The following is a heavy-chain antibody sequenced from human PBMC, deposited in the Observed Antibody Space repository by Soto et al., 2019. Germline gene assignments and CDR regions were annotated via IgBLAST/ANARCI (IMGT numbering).Heavy chain of an antibody. J-gene: IGHJ4*01. V-gene: IGHV3-30*18. CDR2: ISFDGSNQ. Sequence: GGSLRLSCAASGFTFSSYGMHWVRQAPGKGLEWVGFISFDGSNQYFADAVKGRFTISRDNSKNTLHLQMNSLRHEDTAVYHCVKYETSGSNSLGYWGHGTLVTVSS. D-gene: IGHD1-26*01. CDR1: GFTFSSYG. CDR3: VKYETSGSNSLGY.